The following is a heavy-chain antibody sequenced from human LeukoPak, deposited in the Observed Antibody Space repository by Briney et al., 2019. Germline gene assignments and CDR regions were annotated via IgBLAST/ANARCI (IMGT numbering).Heavy chain of an antibody. J-gene: IGHJ4*02. V-gene: IGHV3-23*01. Sequence: PGGSLRLSCAASGFTFSSYSMSWVRQAPGKGLEWVSTISGRTDGPYYADSVKGRFIISRDNSKNTLYLQINSLRAGDTAVYYCAKDPLACGGHQFYYWGQGTLVTVSS. D-gene: IGHD4-23*01. CDR2: ISGRTDGP. CDR1: GFTFSSYS. CDR3: AKDPLACGGHQFYY.